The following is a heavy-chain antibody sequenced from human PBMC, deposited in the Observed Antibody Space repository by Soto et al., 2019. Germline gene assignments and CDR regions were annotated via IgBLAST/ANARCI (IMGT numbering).Heavy chain of an antibody. CDR3: ARATIFRFDY. J-gene: IGHJ4*02. D-gene: IGHD3-9*01. Sequence: PSETLSLTCAVSGGSISSGGYSWSWIRQPPGEGLEWIGYIYHSGSTYYNPSLKSRVTISVDRSKNQFSLKLSSVTAADTAVYYCARATIFRFDYWGQGTLVTVSS. V-gene: IGHV4-30-2*01. CDR2: IYHSGST. CDR1: GGSISSGGYS.